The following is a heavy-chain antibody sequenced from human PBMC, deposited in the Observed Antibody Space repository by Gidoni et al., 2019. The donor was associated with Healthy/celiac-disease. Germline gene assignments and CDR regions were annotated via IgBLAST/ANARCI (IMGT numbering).Heavy chain of an antibody. V-gene: IGHV1-8*01. CDR1: GYTFTSYD. J-gene: IGHJ6*02. Sequence: QVQLVQSGAEVKKPGASVQVSCKASGYTFTSYDINWVRQATGQGLEWMGWMNPNSGNTGYAQKFQGRVTMTRNTSISTAYMELSSLRSEDTAVYYCARRLRYFDWFTEGMDVWGQGTTVTVSS. CDR2: MNPNSGNT. D-gene: IGHD3-9*01. CDR3: ARRLRYFDWFTEGMDV.